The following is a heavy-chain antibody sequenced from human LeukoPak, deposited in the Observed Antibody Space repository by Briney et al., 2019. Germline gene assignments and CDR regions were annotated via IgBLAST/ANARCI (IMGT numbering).Heavy chain of an antibody. D-gene: IGHD3-10*01. CDR3: AKDLSNCGAGSSDFDY. V-gene: IGHV3-23*01. CDR1: GFTFSSYA. J-gene: IGHJ4*02. Sequence: RGASLRLSCAASGFTFSSYAMSWVRQAPGKGLELVSASSGSGGSTYYADSVKGRFTISRDNSKNTLYLQMNSLRAEDTAVYYCAKDLSNCGAGSSDFDYWGQGTLVTVSS. CDR2: SSGSGGST.